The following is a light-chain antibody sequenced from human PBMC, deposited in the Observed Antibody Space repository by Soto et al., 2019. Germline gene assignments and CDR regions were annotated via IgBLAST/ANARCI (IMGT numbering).Light chain of an antibody. J-gene: IGLJ2*01. CDR3: QTWGTGGV. Sequence: QSVLTQSPSASASLGASCKLTGTLSSGHSSYAIAWHQQQPEKGPRYLMKLNSDGSHSKGDGIPDRFSGSSSGAERYLTISSLQSEDEADYYCQTWGTGGVFGGGTKLSVL. CDR2: LNSDGSH. V-gene: IGLV4-69*01. CDR1: SGHSSYA.